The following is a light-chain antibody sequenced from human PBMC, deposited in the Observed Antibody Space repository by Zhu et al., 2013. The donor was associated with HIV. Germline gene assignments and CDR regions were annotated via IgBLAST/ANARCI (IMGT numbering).Light chain of an antibody. CDR1: QSVANS. V-gene: IGKV3-20*01. Sequence: EIVLTQSPVTLSLSPGERATLSCRASQSVANSLAWYQQKPGQAPRLVIYDASRRATGIPARFSGSGSGTDFTLSINTVEPDDSAVYYCQQYGWPPDTFGQGTRLDIK. CDR2: DAS. CDR3: QQYGWPPDT. J-gene: IGKJ5*01.